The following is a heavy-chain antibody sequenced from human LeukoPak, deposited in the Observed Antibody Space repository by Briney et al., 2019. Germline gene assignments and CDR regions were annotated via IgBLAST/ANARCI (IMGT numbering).Heavy chain of an antibody. CDR3: ARGLLYPYYYGMDV. CDR2: ISAYNGNT. CDR1: GYTFTSYG. J-gene: IGHJ6*02. D-gene: IGHD3-10*01. V-gene: IGHV1-18*01. Sequence: ASVKVSCKASGYTFTSYGISWVRQAPGQGLDWMGWISAYNGNTNYAQKLQGRVTMTTDTSTSTAYMELRSLRSDDTAVYYCARGLLYPYYYGMDVWGQGTTVTVSS.